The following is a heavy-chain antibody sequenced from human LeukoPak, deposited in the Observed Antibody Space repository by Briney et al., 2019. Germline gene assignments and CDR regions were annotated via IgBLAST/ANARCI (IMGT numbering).Heavy chain of an antibody. V-gene: IGHV1-69*01. D-gene: IGHD5-18*01. CDR2: IIPIFGTE. CDR1: GGTFISYA. Sequence: SAKVSCKASGGTFISYAISWVRQAAGQGLQWMGGIIPIFGTEKYAQKFQGRVTITADESTSTAYMELSSLRSEDTAVYYCARDVDTAMVTSLRYWGQGTLVTVSS. CDR3: ARDVDTAMVTSLRY. J-gene: IGHJ4*02.